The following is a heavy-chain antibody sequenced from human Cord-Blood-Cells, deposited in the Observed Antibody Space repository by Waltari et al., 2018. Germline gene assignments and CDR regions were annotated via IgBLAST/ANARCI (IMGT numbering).Heavy chain of an antibody. J-gene: IGHJ3*02. CDR2: IIPSCGTA. D-gene: IGHD2-8*01. Sequence: QVQLVQSGAAVKKPGSSVKVSCKGSGGTFSSYAISWVGQDPGQGLEWMVGIIPSCGTANYAQKFQVRVTITADESTSTAYMDLSSLRSEDTAVYYCARGDCTNGVCYDAFDIWGQGTMVTVSS. V-gene: IGHV1-69*12. CDR1: GGTFSSYA. CDR3: ARGDCTNGVCYDAFDI.